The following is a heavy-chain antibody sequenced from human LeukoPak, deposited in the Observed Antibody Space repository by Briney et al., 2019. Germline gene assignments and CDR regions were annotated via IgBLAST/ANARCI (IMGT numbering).Heavy chain of an antibody. D-gene: IGHD3-22*01. CDR3: ARGRYDSSGYYYYFDY. CDR2: IIPIFGTA. V-gene: IGHV1-69*05. Sequence: SVKVSCKASGGTFSSYAISWVRQAPGQGLEWMGGIIPIFGTANYAQKSQGRVTITTDESTSTAYMELSSLRSEDTAVYYCARGRYDSSGYYYYFDYWGQGTLVTVSS. J-gene: IGHJ4*02. CDR1: GGTFSSYA.